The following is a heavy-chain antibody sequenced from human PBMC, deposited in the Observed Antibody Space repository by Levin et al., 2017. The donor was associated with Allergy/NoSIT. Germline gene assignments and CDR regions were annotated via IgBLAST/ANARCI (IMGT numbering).Heavy chain of an antibody. J-gene: IGHJ1*01. D-gene: IGHD1-26*01. V-gene: IGHV3-48*02. CDR2: ISSSSSTI. Sequence: GGSLRLSCAASGFTFSSYSMNWVRQAPGKGLEWVSYISSSSSTIYYADSVKGRFTISRDNAKNSLYLQMNSLRDEDTAVYYCARDGWELSHPVNFQHWGQGTLVTVSS. CDR1: GFTFSSYS. CDR3: ARDGWELSHPVNFQH.